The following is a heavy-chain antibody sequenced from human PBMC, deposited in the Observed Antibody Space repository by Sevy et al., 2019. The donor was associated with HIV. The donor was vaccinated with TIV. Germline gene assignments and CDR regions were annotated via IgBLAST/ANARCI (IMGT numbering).Heavy chain of an antibody. CDR1: GFTFSRYG. CDR3: AKIMGGGSHGSGPEL. J-gene: IGHJ4*02. V-gene: IGHV3-30*18. CDR2: ISYDGSNK. D-gene: IGHD3-10*01. Sequence: GGSLRLSCSASGFTFSRYGMHWVRQAPGKGLEWVAVISYDGSNKYYADSMKGRFTISRDNSKNTLYLQMNSLRIEDTAVYYCAKIMGGGSHGSGPELWGQGTLVTVSA.